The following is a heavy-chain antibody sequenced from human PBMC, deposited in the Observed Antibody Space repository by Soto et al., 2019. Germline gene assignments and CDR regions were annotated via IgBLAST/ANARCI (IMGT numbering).Heavy chain of an antibody. Sequence: EVQLVESGGDLVQPGESLRVSCAASGFTFSNYDMNWVRQAPGKGLEWVSYISSSSGTIYYADSVKGRFTNSRDNAKNLLYQQMNSLRAEDTAVYYCARGPTCIEGYCRSGSWNDYWGQGTLVTVSS. J-gene: IGHJ4*02. CDR3: ARGPTCIEGYCRSGSWNDY. CDR1: GFTFSNYD. CDR2: ISSSSGTI. V-gene: IGHV3-48*01. D-gene: IGHD2-15*01.